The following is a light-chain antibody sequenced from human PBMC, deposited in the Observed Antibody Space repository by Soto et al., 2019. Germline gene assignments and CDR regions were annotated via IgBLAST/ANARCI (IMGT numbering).Light chain of an antibody. Sequence: EIVLTQSPGTLSLSPGERASLSCRASQSIRNNYLAWYQQKPGQAPRLLIYAASGSATGTPNRFSGRGSGTDFSLTIRRLEPEDVGIYYCQQYGSSAPITFGQGTRLEIK. CDR2: AAS. V-gene: IGKV3-20*01. J-gene: IGKJ5*01. CDR1: QSIRNNY. CDR3: QQYGSSAPIT.